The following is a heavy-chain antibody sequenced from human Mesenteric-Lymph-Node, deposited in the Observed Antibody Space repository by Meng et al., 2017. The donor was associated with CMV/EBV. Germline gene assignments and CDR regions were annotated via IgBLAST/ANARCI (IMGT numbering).Heavy chain of an antibody. CDR3: ARGSKDYYGMDV. V-gene: IGHV3-7*01. D-gene: IGHD4-11*01. Sequence: GESLKISCAASGFTFSSYWMSWVRQAPGKGLEWVANIKQDGSEKYYVDSVKGRFTISRDNAKNSLYLQMHSLTAEDTAVYYCARGSKDYYGMDVWGQGTTVTVSS. J-gene: IGHJ6*02. CDR1: GFTFSSYW. CDR2: IKQDGSEK.